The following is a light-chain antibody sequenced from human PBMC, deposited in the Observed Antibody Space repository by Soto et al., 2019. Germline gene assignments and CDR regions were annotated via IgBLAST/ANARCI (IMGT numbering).Light chain of an antibody. CDR2: AAS. V-gene: IGKV1-6*01. J-gene: IGKJ4*01. CDR1: QGIRND. Sequence: AXXXTQSPSSLSASVGDRVTITCRASQGIRNDLGWYQQKPGKAPKLLIYAASSLQSGVPSRFSGSGSGTDFTLTISSLQPEDFATYYCLQDYNYPLTFGVGTKVEIK. CDR3: LQDYNYPLT.